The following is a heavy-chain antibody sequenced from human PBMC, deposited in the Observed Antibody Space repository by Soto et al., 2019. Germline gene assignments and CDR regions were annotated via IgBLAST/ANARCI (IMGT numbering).Heavy chain of an antibody. Sequence: SETLSLTCYVSIVSITSSNWWTWVRQPPGKGLEWLGKISHSGTVNYNATLRSRVTISVDKPKNQLSLKLMSVTAADTAVYYYARDYDGLDSWGPGSRGNVS. CDR2: ISHSGTV. D-gene: IGHD3-16*01. CDR1: IVSITSSNW. J-gene: IGHJ5*01. CDR3: ARDYDGLDS. V-gene: IGHV4-4*02.